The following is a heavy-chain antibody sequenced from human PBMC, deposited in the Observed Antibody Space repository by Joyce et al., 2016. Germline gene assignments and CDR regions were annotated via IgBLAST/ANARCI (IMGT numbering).Heavy chain of an antibody. D-gene: IGHD3-16*01. Sequence: QLVVSGGGVVKPGGSLRRSCGASGCIFCSSSMSWFRQAPGEGVGGVAAISGTSYYIFHAETVRGRFSVSRDNAKKTLYMQMNSLRAEDSAVFYCARGGISYYYAMDVWGQGTTVTVSS. J-gene: IGHJ6*02. CDR1: GCIFCSSS. V-gene: IGHV3-21*01. CDR3: ARGGISYYYAMDV. CDR2: ISGTSYYI.